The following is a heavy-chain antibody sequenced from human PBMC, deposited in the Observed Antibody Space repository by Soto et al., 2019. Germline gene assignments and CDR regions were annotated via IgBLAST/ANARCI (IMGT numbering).Heavy chain of an antibody. Sequence: QVQLVESGGGVVQPGTSLRLSCAAAGFAFSRDGMHWVRQAPGKGVEWVAVISFDGSDKYYADSVKGRFTISRDNSKNTVDLQMNSLRPEDMTLYYCAKPKGADIPFESWGQGTLVTVSS. CDR2: ISFDGSDK. CDR1: GFAFSRDG. CDR3: AKPKGADIPFES. J-gene: IGHJ4*02. D-gene: IGHD3-9*01. V-gene: IGHV3-30*18.